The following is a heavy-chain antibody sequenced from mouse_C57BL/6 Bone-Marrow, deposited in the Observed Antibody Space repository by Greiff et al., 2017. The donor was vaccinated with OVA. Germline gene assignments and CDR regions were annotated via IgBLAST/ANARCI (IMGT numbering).Heavy chain of an antibody. J-gene: IGHJ2*01. CDR3: ARAGGGNSFDY. D-gene: IGHD1-1*02. CDR1: GYTFTSYW. V-gene: IGHV1-64*01. CDR2: IHPNSGST. Sequence: VQLEQPGAELVKPGASVKLSCKASGYTFTSYWMHWVKQRPGQGLEWIGMIHPNSGSTNYNEKFKSKATLTVDKSSSTAYMQLSSLTSEDSAVYYCARAGGGNSFDYWGQGTTLTVSS.